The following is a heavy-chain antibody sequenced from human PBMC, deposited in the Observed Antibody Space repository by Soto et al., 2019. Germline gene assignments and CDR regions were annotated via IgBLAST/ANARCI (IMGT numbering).Heavy chain of an antibody. V-gene: IGHV6-1*01. Sequence: SQTLTLTCAISGDSVSINSAGWNWIRQSPSRGLEWLGRTYYRSKWYNDYAVSVKSRITINPDTSKNQFSLQLNSVTPEDTAVYYCARAGRNSSSWYILDYWGQGTLAHVSP. CDR3: ARAGRNSSSWYILDY. CDR2: TYYRSKWYN. D-gene: IGHD6-13*01. CDR1: GDSVSINSAG. J-gene: IGHJ4*02.